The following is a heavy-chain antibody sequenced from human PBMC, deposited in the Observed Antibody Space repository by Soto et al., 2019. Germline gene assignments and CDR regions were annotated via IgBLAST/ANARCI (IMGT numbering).Heavy chain of an antibody. CDR2: ITGIDGRT. J-gene: IGHJ5*02. CDR1: GFTFGNYA. V-gene: IGHV3-23*01. D-gene: IGHD2-15*01. CDR3: AKDRGPYCSGGICYPPSWFDP. Sequence: GGSLRLSCVGSGFTFGNYAMSWVRQAPGKGLEWVSSITGIDGRTYYADSVRGRFTISRDNPRNTLYLQMNNLRAEDTAMFYCAKDRGPYCSGGICYPPSWFDPWGQGTQVTVSS.